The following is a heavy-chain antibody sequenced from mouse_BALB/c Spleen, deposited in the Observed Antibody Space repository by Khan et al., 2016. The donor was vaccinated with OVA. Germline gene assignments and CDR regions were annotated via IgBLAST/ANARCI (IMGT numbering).Heavy chain of an antibody. D-gene: IGHD2-1*01. CDR3: SRCYFGNYEFAY. J-gene: IGHJ3*01. CDR2: IFPGTGTT. Sequence: QVQLQQSGAELVKPGASVKLSCKTSGYTFTSYWIQWVKQRPGQGLGWIGQIFPGTGTTYYNENFKGKATMTVEPSSNTAYMQFSSLTSAVSSVYFCSRCYFGNYEFAYWGQGTLVTVSP. V-gene: IGHV1S132*01. CDR1: GYTFTSYW.